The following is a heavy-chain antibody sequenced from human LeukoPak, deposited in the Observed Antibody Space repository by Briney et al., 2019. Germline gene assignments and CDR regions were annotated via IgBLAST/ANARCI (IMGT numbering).Heavy chain of an antibody. Sequence: SETLSLTCTVSGGSIIPYYWSWIRQPPGKGLEWIGYIYYNGSTLYNPSLRTRVTISLNTSKSQFFLEVTSVTATDTAVYFCSRGLRFSSWAPGTLVTVSS. CDR3: SRGLRFSS. D-gene: IGHD3-3*01. CDR1: GGSIIPYY. CDR2: IYYNGST. V-gene: IGHV4-59*01. J-gene: IGHJ5*02.